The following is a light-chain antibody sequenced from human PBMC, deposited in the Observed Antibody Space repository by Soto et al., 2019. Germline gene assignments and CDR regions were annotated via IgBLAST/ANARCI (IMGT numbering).Light chain of an antibody. J-gene: IGLJ2*01. CDR2: GNS. V-gene: IGLV1-40*01. CDR1: SSNIGAGYD. CDR3: QSYDSSHHVV. Sequence: QLVLTQPPSVSGAPGQRVTISCTGSSSNIGAGYDVHWYQQLPGTAPKLLIYGNSNRPSGVPDRFSGSKSGTSASLAITGLQAEDEADYYCQSYDSSHHVVFGGGTKVTVL.